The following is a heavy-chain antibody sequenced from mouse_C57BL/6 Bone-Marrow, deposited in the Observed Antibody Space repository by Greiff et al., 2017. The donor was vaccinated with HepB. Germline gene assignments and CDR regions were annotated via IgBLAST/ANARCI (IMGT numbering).Heavy chain of an antibody. CDR2: IYPGSGNT. J-gene: IGHJ4*01. CDR3: ARGDGYDQDAMDY. CDR1: GYTFTDYY. Sequence: VKLMESGAELVRPGASVKLSCKASGYTFTDYYINWVKQRPGQGLEWIARIYPGSGNTYYNEKFKGKATLTAEKSSSTAYMQLSSLTSEDSAVYVCARGDGYDQDAMDYWGQGTSVTVSS. V-gene: IGHV1-76*01. D-gene: IGHD2-2*01.